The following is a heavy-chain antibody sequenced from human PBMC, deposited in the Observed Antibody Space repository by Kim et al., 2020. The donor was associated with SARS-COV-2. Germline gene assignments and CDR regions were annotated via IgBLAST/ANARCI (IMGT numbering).Heavy chain of an antibody. CDR3: ARGRGGYDPHAFDI. CDR2: INHTGST. Sequence: SETLSLTCAVYGGSVSGSYWSWIRQPPGKGPEWIGEINHTGSTNYNPSLKRRVTMSVDTSENQFSLKLTSVTAADSAVYYCARGRGGYDPHAFDIWGQGTMVTVSS. CDR1: GGSVSGSY. V-gene: IGHV4-34*01. D-gene: IGHD5-12*01. J-gene: IGHJ3*02.